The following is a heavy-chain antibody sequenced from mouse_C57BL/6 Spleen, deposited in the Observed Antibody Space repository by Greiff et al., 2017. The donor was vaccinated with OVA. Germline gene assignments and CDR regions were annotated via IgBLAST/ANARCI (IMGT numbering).Heavy chain of an antibody. Sequence: VKLVESGPELVKPGASVKLSCKASGYTFTSYDINWVKQRPGQGLEWIGWIYPRDGSTKYNEKFKGKATLTVDTSSSTAYMELHSLTSEDSAVYFCARGYYGSLHWYCDVWGTGTTVTVSS. V-gene: IGHV1-85*01. D-gene: IGHD1-1*01. CDR3: ARGYYGSLHWYCDV. J-gene: IGHJ1*03. CDR1: GYTFTSYD. CDR2: IYPRDGST.